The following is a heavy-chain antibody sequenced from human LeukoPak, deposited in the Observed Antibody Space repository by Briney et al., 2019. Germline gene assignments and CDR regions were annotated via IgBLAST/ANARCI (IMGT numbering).Heavy chain of an antibody. D-gene: IGHD1-1*01. CDR3: AGGTGMDV. J-gene: IGHJ6*02. CDR2: IKQDGSEK. CDR1: GVSFSSSW. Sequence: GWSLRLSCAASGVSFSSSWMSWVRQAPGKGLEWVASIKQDGSEKYYVDFVKGRFSTSRDNAKNSLYLQMNSLGADDTAVYYCAGGTGMDVWGQGTTVTVSS. V-gene: IGHV3-7*05.